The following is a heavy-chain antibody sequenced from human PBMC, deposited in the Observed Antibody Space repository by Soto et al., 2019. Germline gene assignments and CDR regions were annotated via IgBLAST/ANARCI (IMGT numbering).Heavy chain of an antibody. CDR2: IYTSGST. CDR1: VGSISSYS. V-gene: IGHV4-4*07. D-gene: IGHD3-9*01. J-gene: IGHJ6*02. Sequence: SETLSLTCTVSVGSISSYSWSWIRQPAGKGLEWIGRIYTSGSTNYNPSLKSRVTMSVDTSKNQFSPKLSSVTAADTAVYYCARERYFDWYDYYYYGMDVWGQGTTVTVSS. CDR3: ARERYFDWYDYYYYGMDV.